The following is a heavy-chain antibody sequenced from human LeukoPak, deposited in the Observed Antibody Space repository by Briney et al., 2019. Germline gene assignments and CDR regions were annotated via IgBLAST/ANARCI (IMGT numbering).Heavy chain of an antibody. J-gene: IGHJ4*02. V-gene: IGHV1-69*04. CDR3: ASSMTTVTTIVY. Sequence: ASVKVSFKASGGTFSSYAISRVRQAPGQGLEWMGRIIPILGIANYAQKFQGRVTITADKSTSTAYMELSSLRSEDTAVYYCASSMTTVTTIVYWGQGTLVTVSS. CDR2: IIPILGIA. D-gene: IGHD4-17*01. CDR1: GGTFSSYA.